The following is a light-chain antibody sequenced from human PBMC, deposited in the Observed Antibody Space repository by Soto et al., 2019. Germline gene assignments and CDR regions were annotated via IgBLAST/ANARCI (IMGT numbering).Light chain of an antibody. CDR3: HQYGSSPPWT. CDR2: AAS. J-gene: IGKJ1*01. Sequence: EIVVTQSPGTLSLSPGERATLSCRASQTIMRSYVAWYQQNPGQPPRLLIYAASSRAAGIPDRFSGSGSPREFTLTISRLEPADFAVYYCHQYGSSPPWTFGQGTKVEVK. CDR1: QTIMRSY. V-gene: IGKV3-20*01.